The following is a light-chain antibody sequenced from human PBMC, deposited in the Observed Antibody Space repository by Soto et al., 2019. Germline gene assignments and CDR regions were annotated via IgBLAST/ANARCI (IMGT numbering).Light chain of an antibody. CDR2: DAS. J-gene: IGKJ1*01. V-gene: IGKV1-5*01. Sequence: IQMTQSPSTLSASVGDRVTITCRASQSISSSLAWYQQKPGKAPKLLIYDASSLESGVPSRFSGSGSGTEFTLTISSLQPDDFATYYCQHYNSYSEAFGQGTKVDIK. CDR3: QHYNSYSEA. CDR1: QSISSS.